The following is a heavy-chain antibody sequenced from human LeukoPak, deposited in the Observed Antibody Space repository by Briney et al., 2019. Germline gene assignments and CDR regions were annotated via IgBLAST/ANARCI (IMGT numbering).Heavy chain of an antibody. V-gene: IGHV3-48*03. CDR1: GFTFSSYA. Sequence: GGSLRLSCAASGFTFSSYAMSWVRQAPGKGLEWVSYISSSGSTIYYADSVKGRFTISRDNAKNSLYLQMNSLRAEDTAVYYCARAITGYDSSGYYYGGVDYWGQGTLVTVSS. CDR2: ISSSGSTI. J-gene: IGHJ4*02. D-gene: IGHD3-22*01. CDR3: ARAITGYDSSGYYYGGVDY.